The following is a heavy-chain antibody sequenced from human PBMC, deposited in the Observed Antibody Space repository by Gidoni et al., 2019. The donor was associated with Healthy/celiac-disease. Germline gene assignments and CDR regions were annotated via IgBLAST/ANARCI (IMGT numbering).Heavy chain of an antibody. D-gene: IGHD3-22*01. Sequence: EVQLVESGGGLVQPGGSLRLSCAASGFTFSSYSMNWVRQALGTGLEWVSYISSSSSTIYYADSVKGRFTISRDNAKNSLYLQMNSLRDEDTAVYYCARDHHDSSGYYEYNWFDPWGQGTLVTVSS. CDR1: GFTFSSYS. CDR3: ARDHHDSSGYYEYNWFDP. V-gene: IGHV3-48*02. CDR2: ISSSSSTI. J-gene: IGHJ5*02.